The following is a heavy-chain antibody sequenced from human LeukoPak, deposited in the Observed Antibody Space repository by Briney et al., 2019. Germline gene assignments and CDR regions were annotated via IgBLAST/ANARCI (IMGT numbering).Heavy chain of an antibody. D-gene: IGHD5-12*01. J-gene: IGHJ6*03. CDR1: GFTFDDYG. CDR3: ARGGYSGYDYNTKRYYYYYYMDV. CDR2: INWNGGST. Sequence: PGGSLRLSCAASGFTFDDYGMSWVRQAPGKGLEWVSGINWNGGSTGYADSVKGRFTISRDNAKNSLYLQMNSLRAEDTALYYCARGGYSGYDYNTKRYYYYYYMDVWGKGTTVTVSS. V-gene: IGHV3-20*04.